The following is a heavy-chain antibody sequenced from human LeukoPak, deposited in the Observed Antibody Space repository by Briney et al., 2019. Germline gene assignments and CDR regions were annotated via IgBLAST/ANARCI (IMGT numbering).Heavy chain of an antibody. CDR2: ISSSSSYI. CDR1: GFTFSSYA. Sequence: GGSLRLSCAASGFTFSSYAMHWVRQAPGKGLEWVSSISSSSSYIYYADSVKGRFTISRDNANNSLYLQMNSLIIEDTAVYYCARNSDYYDYSPQSVWGQGTLVTVS. V-gene: IGHV3-21*01. J-gene: IGHJ4*02. CDR3: ARNSDYYDYSPQSV. D-gene: IGHD3-22*01.